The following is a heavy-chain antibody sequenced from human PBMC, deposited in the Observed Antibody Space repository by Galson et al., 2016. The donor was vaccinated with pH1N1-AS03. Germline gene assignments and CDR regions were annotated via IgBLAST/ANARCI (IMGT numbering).Heavy chain of an antibody. D-gene: IGHD6-13*01. J-gene: IGHJ6*02. CDR1: GGSISSYY. CDR2: IYYSGGT. Sequence: SETLSLTCTVSGGSISSYYWTWIRQPPGKGLEWIGHIYYSGGTNYNPSLKSRVTISVDTSKNQFSLTLSPVTAADPAVYYCARFRSSWTFYYGLDVWGQGTTVTVSS. V-gene: IGHV4-59*01. CDR3: ARFRSSWTFYYGLDV.